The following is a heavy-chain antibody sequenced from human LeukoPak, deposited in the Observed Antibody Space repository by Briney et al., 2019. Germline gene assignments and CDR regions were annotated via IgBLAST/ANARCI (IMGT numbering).Heavy chain of an antibody. CDR2: INHSGST. CDR3: ARGGWFGFWEYYFDY. D-gene: IGHD3-10*01. V-gene: IGHV4-34*01. CDR1: GGSFSGYY. J-gene: IGHJ4*02. Sequence: PSETLSLTCAVYGGSFSGYYWSWIRQPPGKGLEWIGEINHSGSTSYNPSLKSRVTISVDTSKNQFSLKLSSVTAADTAVYYCARGGWFGFWEYYFDYWGQGTLVTVSS.